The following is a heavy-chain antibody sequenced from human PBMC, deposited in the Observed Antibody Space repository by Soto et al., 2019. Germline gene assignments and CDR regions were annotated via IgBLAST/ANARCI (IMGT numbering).Heavy chain of an antibody. CDR1: GYTFTSDV. J-gene: IGHJ5*02. CDR2: ISAYNGNT. V-gene: IGHV1-18*04. D-gene: IGHD2-15*01. CDR3: AIRTERIYGVSYNWFEP. Sequence: SVKCYVNASGYTFTSDVISWVRQAPGQVLDCIGCISAYNGNTNYAQKLQGRVTMTTDTSTSTAYMELRSLRSDDTAVYYFAIRTERIYGVSYNWFEPWGHATLVTVSS.